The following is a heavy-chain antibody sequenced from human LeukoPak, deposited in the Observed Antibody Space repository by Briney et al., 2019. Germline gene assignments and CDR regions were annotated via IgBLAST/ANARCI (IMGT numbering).Heavy chain of an antibody. CDR2: IYSGGST. CDR1: GFTVSSNY. CDR3: ARGYSGYDHGAFDI. Sequence: GGSLRLSCAASGFTVSSNYMSWVRQAPGKGLEWVSVIYSGGSTYYADSAKGRFTISRDNSKNTLYLQMNSLRAEDTAVYYCARGYSGYDHGAFDIWGQGTMVTVSS. J-gene: IGHJ3*02. V-gene: IGHV3-53*01. D-gene: IGHD5-12*01.